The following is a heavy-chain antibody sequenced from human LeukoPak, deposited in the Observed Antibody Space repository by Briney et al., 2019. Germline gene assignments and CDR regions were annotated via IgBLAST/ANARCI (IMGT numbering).Heavy chain of an antibody. Sequence: GGSLRLSCAASGFTVSSNYMSWVRQAPGKGLEWVSVIYSGGSTYYADSVKGRFTISRDNSKNTLYLQMNSLRAEDTAVYYCARDKRDLDGYNFEGFDYWGQGTLVTVSS. J-gene: IGHJ4*02. CDR2: IYSGGST. CDR3: ARDKRDLDGYNFEGFDY. V-gene: IGHV3-53*01. CDR1: GFTVSSNY. D-gene: IGHD5-24*01.